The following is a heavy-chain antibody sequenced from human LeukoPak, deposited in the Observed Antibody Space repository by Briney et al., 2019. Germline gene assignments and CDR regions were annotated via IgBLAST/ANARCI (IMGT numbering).Heavy chain of an antibody. CDR2: ITWDGYKI. V-gene: IGHV3-9*01. CDR1: GFIFDDYV. D-gene: IGHD5-18*01. J-gene: IGHJ4*02. CDR3: VKGYSSSWSGYFDS. Sequence: GGSLRFSCEASGFIFDDYVMYWVRQVPGKGLEWVSGITWDGYKIDYVESVKGRFTISRDNARNSLFLQMNRVRVEDTAFYYCVKGYSSSWSGYFDSWGQGTLVTVAS.